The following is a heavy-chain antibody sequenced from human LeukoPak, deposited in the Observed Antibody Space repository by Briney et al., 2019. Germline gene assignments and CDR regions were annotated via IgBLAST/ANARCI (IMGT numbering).Heavy chain of an antibody. CDR3: ARGYSSSSPVDVREYNWFDP. D-gene: IGHD6-6*01. J-gene: IGHJ5*02. V-gene: IGHV4-39*07. CDR1: GGSISSSSYY. CDR2: IYYSGST. Sequence: SETLSLTCTVSGGSISSSSYYWGWIRQPPGKGLEWIGSIYYSGSTYYNPSLKSRVTISVDTSKNQFSLKLSSVTAADTAVYYCARGYSSSSPVDVREYNWFDPWGQGTLVTVSS.